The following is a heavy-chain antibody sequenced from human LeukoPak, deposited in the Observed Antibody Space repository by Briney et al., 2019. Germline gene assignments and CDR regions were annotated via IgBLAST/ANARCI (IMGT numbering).Heavy chain of an antibody. J-gene: IGHJ4*02. V-gene: IGHV3-23*01. CDR1: GFTFSSYA. D-gene: IGHD5-24*01. CDR2: ISGSGGST. CDR3: ARDAEMATNTFDY. Sequence: GGSLRLSCAASGFTFSSYAMSWVRQAPGKGLEWVSAISGSGGSTYYADSVKGRFTISRDNAKNSLYPQMNSLRAEDTAVYYCARDAEMATNTFDYWGQGTLVTVSS.